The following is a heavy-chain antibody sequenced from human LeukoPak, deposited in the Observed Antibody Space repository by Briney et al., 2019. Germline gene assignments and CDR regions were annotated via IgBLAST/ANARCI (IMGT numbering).Heavy chain of an antibody. D-gene: IGHD2-2*01. CDR1: GFTFSSYA. Sequence: PGASLRLSCAASGFTFSSYAMSWVRQAPGKGLEWVSAISGSGGSTYYADSVKGRFTISRDNSKNTLYLQMNSLRAEDTAVYYCAKGHAVYCSSTSCYLDYWGQGTLVTVSS. CDR2: ISGSGGST. J-gene: IGHJ4*02. V-gene: IGHV3-23*01. CDR3: AKGHAVYCSSTSCYLDY.